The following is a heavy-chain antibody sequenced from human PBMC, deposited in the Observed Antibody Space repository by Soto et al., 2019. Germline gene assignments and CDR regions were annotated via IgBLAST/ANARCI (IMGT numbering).Heavy chain of an antibody. Sequence: QVQLQQWGAGLLKPSETLSLTCAVYGGSLSGYYWSWIRQPPGKGLEWIGEINHSGSTNYNPSLKSRATISADTSKNHCALELSSVTAADTAVYYCARGGVVLPAATPAQPPYSVGWFDPWGQGTLVTVSS. CDR3: ARGGVVLPAATPAQPPYSVGWFDP. CDR2: INHSGST. J-gene: IGHJ5*02. V-gene: IGHV4-34*01. D-gene: IGHD2-2*01. CDR1: GGSLSGYY.